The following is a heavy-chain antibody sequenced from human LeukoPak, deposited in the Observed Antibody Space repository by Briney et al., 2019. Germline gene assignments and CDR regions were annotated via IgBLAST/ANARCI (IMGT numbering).Heavy chain of an antibody. D-gene: IGHD1-26*01. V-gene: IGHV4-4*02. Sequence: PSGTLSLTCAVSGGSISSNNWWGWVRQPPGKGLEWIGEIYHSGSPNYNPSLKSRVTISVDKSRNHFSLNLSSVTAADTAVYYCARSRAFNSGAFDPWGQGSLVTVSS. CDR1: GGSISSNNW. CDR2: IYHSGSP. CDR3: ARSRAFNSGAFDP. J-gene: IGHJ5*02.